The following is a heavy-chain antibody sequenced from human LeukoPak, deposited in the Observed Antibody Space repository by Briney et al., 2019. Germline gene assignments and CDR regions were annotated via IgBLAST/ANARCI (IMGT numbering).Heavy chain of an antibody. D-gene: IGHD3-3*01. CDR2: IYFSENT. V-gene: IGHV4-39*02. CDR3: ARSSSDYDFWRR. CDR1: GGSISSGNFY. J-gene: IGHJ4*02. Sequence: SETLSLTCIVSGGSISSGNFYWGWFRQPPGKGLEWIGSIYFSENTDDNPSRKNRGTIFVDTSKNHFSLTLNSVTAADTAVYFCARSSSDYDFWRRWGQGTLVPVSS.